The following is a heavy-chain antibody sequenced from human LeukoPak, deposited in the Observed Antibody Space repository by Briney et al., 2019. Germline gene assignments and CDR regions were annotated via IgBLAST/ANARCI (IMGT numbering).Heavy chain of an antibody. CDR3: ARDPKYSSSATNNWFDP. Sequence: ASVKVSCKASGDTFTTYGISWVRQAPGQGLEWMGCISAYNDNTNYVPKLQGRVTMTTDTSTSTAYMELRSLRSDDTAVYYCARDPKYSSSATNNWFDPWGQGTLVTVSS. J-gene: IGHJ5*02. D-gene: IGHD6-6*01. V-gene: IGHV1-18*01. CDR2: ISAYNDNT. CDR1: GDTFTTYG.